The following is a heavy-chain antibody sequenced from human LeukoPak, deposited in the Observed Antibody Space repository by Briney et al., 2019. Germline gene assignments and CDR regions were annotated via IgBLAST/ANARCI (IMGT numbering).Heavy chain of an antibody. CDR3: AKRASGSGTSLYYFDY. D-gene: IGHD3-10*01. CDR1: GFTFSSYA. CDR2: ISNSGGST. V-gene: IGHV3-23*01. J-gene: IGHJ4*02. Sequence: GGSLRLSCAASGFTFSSYAMSWVRQAPGKGLEWVSVISNSGGSTFYADSVKGRFTISRDNSKNTLYLQMNSLRAEDAAVYYCAKRASGSGTSLYYFDYWGQGTLVTVSS.